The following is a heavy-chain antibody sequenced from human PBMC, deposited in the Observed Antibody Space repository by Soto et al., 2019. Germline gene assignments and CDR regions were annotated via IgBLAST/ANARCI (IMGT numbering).Heavy chain of an antibody. Sequence: QVVLVQSGAEVKKPGSSVKVSCKSSGGTFSSNGINWVRQAPGQGPEWMGMIIPNFGTPKYAQKFQGRVTITADESTRTPYMELSSLRSEDTAVYYCARDGRSSSYDYWGQGTLVTVSS. V-gene: IGHV1-69*18. CDR3: ARDGRSSSYDY. CDR2: IIPNFGTP. J-gene: IGHJ4*02. D-gene: IGHD6-13*01. CDR1: GGTFSSNG.